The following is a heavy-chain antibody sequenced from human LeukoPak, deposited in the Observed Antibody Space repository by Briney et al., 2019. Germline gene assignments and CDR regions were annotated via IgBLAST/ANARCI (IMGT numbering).Heavy chain of an antibody. D-gene: IGHD3/OR15-3a*01. CDR2: ISDSGGST. CDR1: GFTLSSYA. J-gene: IGHJ6*02. Sequence: GGSLRLSCAASGFTLSSYAMSWVRQAPGKGLEWVSAISDSGGSTYYADSVKGRFTISRDNSKNTLYLQMNSLRAEDTAEYYCAKGLDLKIYYYYGMDVWGQGTTVTVSS. CDR3: AKGLDLKIYYYYGMDV. V-gene: IGHV3-23*01.